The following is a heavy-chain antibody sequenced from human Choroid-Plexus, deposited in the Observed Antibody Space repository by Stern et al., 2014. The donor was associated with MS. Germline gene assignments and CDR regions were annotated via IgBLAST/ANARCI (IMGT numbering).Heavy chain of an antibody. CDR3: AKDRQYLTYFFDH. V-gene: IGHV3-30*18. J-gene: IGHJ5*02. CDR2: ISYDGSNK. D-gene: IGHD2/OR15-2a*01. CDR1: GFTLGSCA. Sequence: VQLVESGGGVVQPGRPLRLSCVASGFTLGSCAMHWVRQAPGQGLEWGEGISYDGSNKYYADSVKGRFTISRDNSQNTLYMQMSSLRPEDTAVYYCAKDRQYLTYFFDHWGQGSLVTVSS.